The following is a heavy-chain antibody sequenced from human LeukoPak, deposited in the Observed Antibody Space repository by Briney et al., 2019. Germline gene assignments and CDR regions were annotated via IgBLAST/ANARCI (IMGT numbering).Heavy chain of an antibody. V-gene: IGHV3-7*01. J-gene: IGHJ4*02. CDR1: GFTFTTYW. CDR2: IKQGGSEK. Sequence: GGSLRLSCAPSGFTFTTYWMGWVRQSPVKGLEWVASIKQGGSEKHYVDSVKGRFTISRDNAQNSLYLQMNSLIAEDTAVYYCARGSSGSYFQFIDYWGQGTLVTVSS. CDR3: ARGSSGSYFQFIDY. D-gene: IGHD1-26*01.